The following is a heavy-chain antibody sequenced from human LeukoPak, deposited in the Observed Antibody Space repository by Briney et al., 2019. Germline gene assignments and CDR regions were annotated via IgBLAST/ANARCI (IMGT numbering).Heavy chain of an antibody. CDR3: AKDLGHSSYFYFDY. J-gene: IGHJ4*02. Sequence: PGGSLRLSCAASGFTFSNYAMGWVRQAPGKGLEWVSGISGSGGTTYYADSVKGRFTISRDNSQNTLYLQMKSLRAEDTASYFCAKDLGHSSYFYFDYWGQGTLVTVSS. V-gene: IGHV3-23*01. CDR1: GFTFSNYA. D-gene: IGHD6-19*01. CDR2: ISGSGGTT.